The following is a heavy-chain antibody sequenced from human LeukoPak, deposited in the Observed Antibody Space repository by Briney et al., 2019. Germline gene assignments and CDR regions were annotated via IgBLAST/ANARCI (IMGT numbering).Heavy chain of an antibody. CDR3: ARASGGYCGSTSCYIFDY. J-gene: IGHJ4*02. Sequence: GGSLRLSCAASGFTFSSSSMSWVRQAPGKGLEWVSYISSRSSTIYYADSVKGRFTISRDNAKNSLFLQMNSLRAEDTAVYYCARASGGYCGSTSCYIFDYWGQGTLVTVSS. CDR2: ISSRSSTI. CDR1: GFTFSSSS. V-gene: IGHV3-48*01. D-gene: IGHD2-2*02.